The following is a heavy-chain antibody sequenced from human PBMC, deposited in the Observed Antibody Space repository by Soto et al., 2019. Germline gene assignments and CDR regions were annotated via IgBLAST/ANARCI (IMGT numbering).Heavy chain of an antibody. Sequence: SETLPLTCTVSGGSIISGSYYWGLIRQPPGKGLEWIGSIYYSGSTYYNPSLKSRVTISVDTSKNQFSLKLSSVTAADTAVYYCACRCTVAASKYFDYWGQGTLVTVSS. J-gene: IGHJ4*02. V-gene: IGHV4-39*01. D-gene: IGHD4-17*01. CDR3: ACRCTVAASKYFDY. CDR1: GGSIISGSYY. CDR2: IYYSGST.